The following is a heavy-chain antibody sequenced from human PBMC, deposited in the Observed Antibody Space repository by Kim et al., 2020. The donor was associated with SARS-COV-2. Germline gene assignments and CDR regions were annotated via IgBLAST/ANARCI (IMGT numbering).Heavy chain of an antibody. CDR2: MYYSGST. V-gene: IGHV4-39*02. CDR1: GGSISSSSYY. CDR3: AGDSSGYRSYDY. Sequence: SETLSLTCTVSGGSISSSSYYWGWIRQPPGKGLEWIGSMYYSGSTYYNPSLKSRVTISVDTSKNQFSLKLSSVTAADTAVYYCAGDSSGYRSYDYWGQGTLVTVSS. D-gene: IGHD3-22*01. J-gene: IGHJ4*02.